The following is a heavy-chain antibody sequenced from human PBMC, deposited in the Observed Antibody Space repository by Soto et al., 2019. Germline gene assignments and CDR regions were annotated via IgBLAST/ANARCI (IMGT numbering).Heavy chain of an antibody. V-gene: IGHV3-7*01. CDR2: INQDGTEK. CDR3: ATRPNNGHHYLRVFDH. J-gene: IGHJ4*02. Sequence: GGSLRLSCAASGLAFSTHWMTWVRQAPGKGLEWVANINQDGTEKYYMDSVRGRFTISRDNAKNSLFLQMNSLRGEDTALYYCATRPNNGHHYLRVFDHWGLGTLVTVSS. D-gene: IGHD1-20*01. CDR1: GLAFSTHW.